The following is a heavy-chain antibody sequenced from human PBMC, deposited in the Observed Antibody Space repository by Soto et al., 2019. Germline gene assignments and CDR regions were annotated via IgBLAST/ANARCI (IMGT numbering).Heavy chain of an antibody. CDR1: GGSISGYY. D-gene: IGHD3-10*01. CDR3: ARDRMVRGLIYGHYFDY. J-gene: IGHJ4*02. V-gene: IGHV4-59*01. CDR2: IYSSGSS. Sequence: SETLSLTCTVSGGSISGYYWGWIRQPPGRGLEYIGYIYSSGSSNYNPSLKSRVTISVDTSKNQFSLKLSSVTAADTAVYYCARDRMVRGLIYGHYFDYWGQGTLVTVSS.